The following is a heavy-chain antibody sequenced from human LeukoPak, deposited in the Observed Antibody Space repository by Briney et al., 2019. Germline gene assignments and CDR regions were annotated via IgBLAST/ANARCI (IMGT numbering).Heavy chain of an antibody. CDR1: GGSVSSSSYY. CDR3: ASVRRGFGESSKYYAYYYMGV. Sequence: SETLSLTCTVSGGSVSSSSYYWGWIRRPPGKGLEWIGNIYYSGSTYYNPSLKSRVTISLDTSKNQFSLKLSSVTAADTAVYYCASVRRGFGESSKYYAYYYMGVWGKGTTVTISS. J-gene: IGHJ6*03. V-gene: IGHV4-39*01. CDR2: IYYSGST. D-gene: IGHD3-10*01.